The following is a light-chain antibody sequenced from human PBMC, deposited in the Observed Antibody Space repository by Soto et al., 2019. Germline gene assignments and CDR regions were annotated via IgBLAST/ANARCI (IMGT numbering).Light chain of an antibody. V-gene: IGKV3-20*01. CDR1: QSVSSGY. CDR3: QQYGNSPPT. J-gene: IGKJ1*01. Sequence: EIVLTQSPGTLSLSPGERATLSCRASQSVSSGYLAWYQNKPGQAPRLLIYGATTRATGIPDRFSGSGSETDFTLTISRLEPEDFAVYNCQQYGNSPPTFGQGTKVEIK. CDR2: GAT.